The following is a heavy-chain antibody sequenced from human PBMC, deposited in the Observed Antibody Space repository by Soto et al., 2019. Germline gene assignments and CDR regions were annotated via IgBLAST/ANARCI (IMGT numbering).Heavy chain of an antibody. CDR2: IIPIFGTA. J-gene: IGHJ4*02. V-gene: IGHV1-69*13. D-gene: IGHD5-12*01. CDR3: ARDLSDPAGGYYYFDY. CDR1: GGTFSSYA. Sequence: ASVKVSCKASGGTFSSYAISWVRQAPGQGLEWMGGIIPIFGTANYAQKFQGRVTITADESTSTAYMELSSLRSEDTAVYYCARDLSDPAGGYYYFDYWGQGTLVTVSS.